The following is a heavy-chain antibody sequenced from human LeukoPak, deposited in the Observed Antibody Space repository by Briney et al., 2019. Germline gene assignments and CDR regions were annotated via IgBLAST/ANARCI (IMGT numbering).Heavy chain of an antibody. D-gene: IGHD5-24*01. CDR1: GFTFSSYA. J-gene: IGHJ1*01. Sequence: GGSLRLTCAASGFTFSSYAMSWVRQAPGKGLEWVSAISGSGGSTYYADSVKGRFTISRDNSKNTLYLQMNSLRAEDTAVYYLAKDPVAMATIAYFQPGGRGPLVPVPP. CDR3: AKDPVAMATIAYFQP. CDR2: ISGSGGST. V-gene: IGHV3-23*01.